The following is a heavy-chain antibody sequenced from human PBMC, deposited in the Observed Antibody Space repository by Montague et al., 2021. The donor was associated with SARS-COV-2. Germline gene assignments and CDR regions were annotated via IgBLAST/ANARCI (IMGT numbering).Heavy chain of an antibody. Sequence: PALVKPTQTLTLTCTFSGFSLSTSGICVSWIRQPPGKALEWLARIDWDDDKYYSTSLKTRLTTSKDTSKNQVVLTMTNMDPVDTATYYCARMSAGATIAFDYWGQGTLVTVSS. CDR3: ARMSAGATIAFDY. CDR1: GFSLSTSGIC. D-gene: IGHD1-26*01. V-gene: IGHV2-70*11. J-gene: IGHJ4*02. CDR2: IDWDDDK.